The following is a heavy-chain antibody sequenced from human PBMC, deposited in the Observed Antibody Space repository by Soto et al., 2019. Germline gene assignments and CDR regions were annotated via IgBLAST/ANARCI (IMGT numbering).Heavy chain of an antibody. CDR1: GGSISSYY. CDR2: IYYSGST. CDR3: ARDGDYHNWFDP. D-gene: IGHD4-17*01. Sequence: PSETLSLTCTVSGGSISSYYWSWIRQSPGKGLEWIGYIYYSGSTNYNPSLKSRVTISVDTSKNQFSLKLSSVTAADTAVYYCARDGDYHNWFDPWGQGTLVTVSS. V-gene: IGHV4-59*01. J-gene: IGHJ5*02.